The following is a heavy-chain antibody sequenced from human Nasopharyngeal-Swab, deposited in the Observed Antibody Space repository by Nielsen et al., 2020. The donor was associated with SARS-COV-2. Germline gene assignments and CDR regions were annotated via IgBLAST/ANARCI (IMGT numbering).Heavy chain of an antibody. CDR1: GGSISSYY. CDR3: ARVADCSSTSCYTGEVDY. CDR2: IYYSGST. D-gene: IGHD2-2*02. V-gene: IGHV4-59*01. Sequence: GSLRLSCTVSGGSISSYYWSWIRQPPGKGPEWIGYIYYSGSTNYNPSLKSRVTISVDTSKNQFSLKLSSVTAADTAVYYCARVADCSSTSCYTGEVDYWGQGTLVTVSS. J-gene: IGHJ4*02.